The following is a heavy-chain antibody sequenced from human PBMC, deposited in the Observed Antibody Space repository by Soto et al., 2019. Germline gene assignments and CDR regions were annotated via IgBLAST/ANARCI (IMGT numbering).Heavy chain of an antibody. CDR1: GGSVSSGNYY. CDR2: IYYSGST. J-gene: IGHJ2*01. D-gene: IGHD6-19*01. Sequence: PSETLSLTCSVSGGSVSSGNYYWSWIRHPPGKGLEWIGYIYYSGSTNYNPSLKSRVTISVDTSKNQFSLKLSSVTAADTAVYYCAREESSGWYWYFDLWGRGTLVTVSS. CDR3: AREESSGWYWYFDL. V-gene: IGHV4-61*01.